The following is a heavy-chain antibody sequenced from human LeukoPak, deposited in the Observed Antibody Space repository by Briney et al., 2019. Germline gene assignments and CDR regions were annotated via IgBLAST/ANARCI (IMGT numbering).Heavy chain of an antibody. J-gene: IGHJ6*02. D-gene: IGHD3-3*01. V-gene: IGHV3-64*01. CDR1: GFTFSSYA. Sequence: GGSLRLSCAASGFTFSSYAMHWVRQAPGKGLEYVSAISSNGGSTYYANSVKGRFTISRDNSKNTLYLQMGSLRAEDMAVYYCARTWSGIYGMDVWGQGTTVTVSS. CDR3: ARTWSGIYGMDV. CDR2: ISSNGGST.